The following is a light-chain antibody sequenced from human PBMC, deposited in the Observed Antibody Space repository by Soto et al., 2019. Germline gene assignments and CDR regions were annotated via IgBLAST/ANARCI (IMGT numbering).Light chain of an antibody. J-gene: IGKJ1*01. CDR2: DAS. Sequence: EIVMTQSPATLSASPGESATLSCRASQSVSINLAWYHQKPGQAPRLLIYDASTRASGITARFSGSESGTEFTLTISRLQSEDFAVYYCQQYSNWPQTFGQGTRVEIK. CDR1: QSVSIN. V-gene: IGKV3-15*01. CDR3: QQYSNWPQT.